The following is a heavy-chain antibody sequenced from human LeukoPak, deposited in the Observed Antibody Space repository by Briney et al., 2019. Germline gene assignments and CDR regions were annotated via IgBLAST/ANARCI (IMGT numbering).Heavy chain of an antibody. CDR2: ISWNSGSI. V-gene: IGHV3-9*03. CDR3: AKSSDCSGGSCTNYFDY. CDR1: GFTFDDYA. D-gene: IGHD2-15*01. J-gene: IGHJ4*02. Sequence: GRSLRLSCAASGFTFDDYAMHWVRQAPGKGLEWVSGISWNSGSIGYADSVKGRFTISRDNAKNSLYLQMNSLRAEDMALYYCAKSSDCSGGSCTNYFDYWGQGTLVTVSS.